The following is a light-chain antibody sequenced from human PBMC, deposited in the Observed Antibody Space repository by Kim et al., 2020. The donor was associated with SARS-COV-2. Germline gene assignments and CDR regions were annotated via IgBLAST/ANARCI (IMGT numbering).Light chain of an antibody. CDR1: QSVSTY. CDR2: DAS. Sequence: PGERATLSCRASQSVSTYLAWYEQKPGQAPRLLIYDASNRATGVPARFSGSVSGKDFTLTISSLQSEDFAVYYCQQRSNWPPALTFGGGTKVDIK. CDR3: QQRSNWPPALT. J-gene: IGKJ4*01. V-gene: IGKV3-11*01.